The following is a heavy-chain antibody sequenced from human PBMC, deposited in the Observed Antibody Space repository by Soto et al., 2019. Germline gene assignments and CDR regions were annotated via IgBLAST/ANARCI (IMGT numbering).Heavy chain of an antibody. CDR1: GGDFINYG. J-gene: IGHJ4*02. D-gene: IGHD3-22*01. V-gene: IGHV1-69*13. Sequence: SVKVSCKASGGDFINYGISWVRQAPGQGLEWMGGIIPIFRSANYAQKFQGRVTIAADESTTTAYMELTTLTSEDTAVYYCARDRYYDGVGYHYESAYWGQVTLVTVSS. CDR3: ARDRYYDGVGYHYESAY. CDR2: IIPIFRSA.